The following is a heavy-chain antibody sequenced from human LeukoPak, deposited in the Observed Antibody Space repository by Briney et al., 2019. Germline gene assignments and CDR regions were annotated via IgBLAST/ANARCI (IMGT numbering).Heavy chain of an antibody. D-gene: IGHD3-3*01. CDR3: ARNIDHDSFDP. V-gene: IGHV3-74*01. CDR1: GFTFSSFW. Sequence: PGGSLRLSCAASGFTFSSFWMHWVRQAPGKGLVWVSRIEGDGSRSTYADSVKGRFTISRDNAKNTLYLQMNSLRAVDTAVYYCARNIDHDSFDPWGQGTLVTVSS. J-gene: IGHJ5*02. CDR2: IEGDGSRS.